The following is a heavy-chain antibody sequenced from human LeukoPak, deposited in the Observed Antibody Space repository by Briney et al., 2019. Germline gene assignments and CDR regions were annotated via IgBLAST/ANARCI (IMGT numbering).Heavy chain of an antibody. Sequence: GGSLRLSCAASGFTLSRYSMNWVRQAPGKGLEWVASISSTSTFIYSADSVKGRFTISRDTAKNSLFLQMNSLRAEDTAIYYCARDYFDSSDYPQTYYYYYMDAWGKGTTVTVSS. CDR2: ISSTSTFI. V-gene: IGHV3-21*01. J-gene: IGHJ6*03. CDR3: ARDYFDSSDYPQTYYYYYMDA. D-gene: IGHD3-22*01. CDR1: GFTLSRYS.